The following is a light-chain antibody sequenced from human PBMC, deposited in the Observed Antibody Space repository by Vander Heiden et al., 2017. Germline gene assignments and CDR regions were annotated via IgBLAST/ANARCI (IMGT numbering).Light chain of an antibody. CDR3: QHLNSYPFT. V-gene: IGKV1-9*01. J-gene: IGKJ2*01. CDR1: QGISSY. CDR2: AAS. Sequence: IQLTQSPSSLSASIGDRVTITCRASQGISSYLAWYQQKPGKAPTLLIYAASTLQRGVPSSFSGSGSGTDFTLTISSLQPEDFATYYCQHLNSYPFTFGQGTKMEIK.